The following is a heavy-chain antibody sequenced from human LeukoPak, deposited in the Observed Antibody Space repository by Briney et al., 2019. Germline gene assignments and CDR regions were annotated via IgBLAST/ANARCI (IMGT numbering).Heavy chain of an antibody. Sequence: GGSLRLSCAASGFTFSRDSMNWVRQAPGKGLEWVSSISSSSSYIYYADSVKGRFTISRDNAKNSLYLQMNSLRAEDTAVYYCARSGIAAAYYGMDVWGQGTTVTVSS. J-gene: IGHJ6*02. CDR2: ISSSSSYI. CDR3: ARSGIAAAYYGMDV. CDR1: GFTFSRDS. V-gene: IGHV3-21*01. D-gene: IGHD6-13*01.